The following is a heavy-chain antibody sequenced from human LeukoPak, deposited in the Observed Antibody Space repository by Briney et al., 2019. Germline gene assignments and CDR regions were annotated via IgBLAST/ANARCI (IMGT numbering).Heavy chain of an antibody. CDR2: ISGTGGST. D-gene: IGHD3-22*01. V-gene: IGHV3-23*01. J-gene: IGHJ4*02. CDR1: GFTFTSYA. CDR3: AKESGDDSSGYYEVFDY. Sequence: GGSLRLSCTASGFTFTSYAMSWVRQAPGKGLEWVSVISGTGGSTNHADSVKGQFTISRDNSKNTLYLQMNSLRAEDTAVYYCAKESGDDSSGYYEVFDYWGQGTLGTVSS.